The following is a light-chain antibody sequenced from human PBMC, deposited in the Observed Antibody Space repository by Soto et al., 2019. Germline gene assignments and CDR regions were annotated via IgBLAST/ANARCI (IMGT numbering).Light chain of an antibody. CDR1: QSVSSSY. V-gene: IGKV3-20*01. CDR2: GAS. Sequence: EIVLTQSPGTLSLSPGERATLSCRASQSVSSSYLAWYQQKRGQAPRLLVYGASSSATGISDRFSGSGSGTHFTLTISILEPEDVAVYYCQQHGSSFTVGAGTKVDIK. CDR3: QQHGSSFT. J-gene: IGKJ3*01.